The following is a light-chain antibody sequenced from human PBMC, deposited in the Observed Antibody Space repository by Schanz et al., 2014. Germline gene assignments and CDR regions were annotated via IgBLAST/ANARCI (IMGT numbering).Light chain of an antibody. CDR1: SSDVGGYNY. CDR3: NSYTSIGTRV. Sequence: QSALTQPASVSGSPGQSITISCTGTSSDVGGYNYVSWYQQHPGKAPKLMIYDVSNRPSGVSNRFSGSKSGNTASLTISGLQAEDEADYYCNSYTSIGTRVFGGGTKLTVL. CDR2: DVS. J-gene: IGLJ3*02. V-gene: IGLV2-14*01.